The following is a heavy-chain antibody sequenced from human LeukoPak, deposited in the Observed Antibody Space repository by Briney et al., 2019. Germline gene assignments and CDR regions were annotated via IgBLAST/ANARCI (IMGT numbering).Heavy chain of an antibody. CDR3: ARGAIFGVVIITGLWFDP. Sequence: SETLSLTCAVYGGSFSGYYWSWIRQPPGKGLEWIGEINHSGSTNYNPSLKSRVTISVDTSKNQFSLKLSSVTAADTAVYYCARGAIFGVVIITGLWFDPWGQGTLVTVSS. CDR2: INHSGST. V-gene: IGHV4-34*01. CDR1: GGSFSGYY. J-gene: IGHJ5*02. D-gene: IGHD3-3*01.